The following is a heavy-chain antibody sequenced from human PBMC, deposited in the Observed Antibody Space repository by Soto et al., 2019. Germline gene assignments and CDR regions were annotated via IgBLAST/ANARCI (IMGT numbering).Heavy chain of an antibody. J-gene: IGHJ6*02. Sequence: QVQLQESGPGLVKPSQTLSLTCTVSGGSISSGGYSWSWIRQHPGKGLEWIGYIYYSGSTYYNPSPKIRVTKPLDTPQKQFSLKLSSVTDADTAVYYCARDRGHCSGGSCLYYYYGMDVWGQGPTVTVSS. D-gene: IGHD2-15*01. CDR1: GGSISSGGYS. V-gene: IGHV4-31*03. CDR3: ARDRGHCSGGSCLYYYYGMDV. CDR2: IYYSGST.